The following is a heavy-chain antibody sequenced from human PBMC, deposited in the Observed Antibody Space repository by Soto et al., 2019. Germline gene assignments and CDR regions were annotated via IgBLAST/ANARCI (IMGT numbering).Heavy chain of an antibody. CDR1: GFSLSTSGVG. J-gene: IGHJ4*02. CDR3: ARTMVRGVKAYY. CDR2: IYWDDDK. V-gene: IGHV2-5*02. D-gene: IGHD3-10*01. Sequence: QITLKESGPTLVKPTQTLTLTCTFSGFSLSTSGVGVGWVRQPPGKALEWLALIYWDDDKRYSPSLKSRLIITKDTSKNQVVLTKTNMDPVDTATYYCARTMVRGVKAYYWGQGTLVTVSS.